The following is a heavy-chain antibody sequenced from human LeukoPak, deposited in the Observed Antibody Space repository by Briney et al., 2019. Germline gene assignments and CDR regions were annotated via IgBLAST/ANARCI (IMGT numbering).Heavy chain of an antibody. CDR3: TTGLFYYGSGSYYKRDY. V-gene: IGHV3-15*01. D-gene: IGHD3-10*01. CDR2: LKSETDGGTT. Sequence: GGSLRLSCAASGFTLSNAWMSWVRQAPGKGLEWIGRLKSETDGGTTDFAAPVKGRFTISRDDSKNTLYLQMNSLKTEDTAVYYCTTGLFYYGSGSYYKRDYWGQGTLVTVSS. CDR1: GFTLSNAW. J-gene: IGHJ4*02.